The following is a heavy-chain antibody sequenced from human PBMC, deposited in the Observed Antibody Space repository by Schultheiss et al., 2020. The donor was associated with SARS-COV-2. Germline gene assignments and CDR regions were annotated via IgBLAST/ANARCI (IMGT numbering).Heavy chain of an antibody. V-gene: IGHV3-23*01. J-gene: IGHJ4*02. CDR3: AKAQRGQQLVPSFEGTVGTYHYFNY. Sequence: GGSLRLSCAASGFTFSSYAMSWVRQAPGKGLEWVSAISGSGGSTYYADSVKGRFTISRDNSKNTLYLQMNSLRGEDTAVYYSAKAQRGQQLVPSFEGTVGTYHYFNYWGQGSLVTVSS. D-gene: IGHD6-13*01. CDR1: GFTFSSYA. CDR2: ISGSGGST.